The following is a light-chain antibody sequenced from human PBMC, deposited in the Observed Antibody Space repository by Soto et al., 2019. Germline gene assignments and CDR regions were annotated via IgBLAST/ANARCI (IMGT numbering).Light chain of an antibody. CDR1: QSISNF. CDR3: QQYDVYST. V-gene: IGKV3-11*01. CDR2: DAS. Sequence: EIVLTQSPATLSLSPGERATLSCRASQSISNFLDWYQQKPGQPPRLLIYDASKRATDIPDRFIGSGSGTDFTLTSSSLEPEDFATYYCQQYDVYSTFGQGTKVEIK. J-gene: IGKJ1*01.